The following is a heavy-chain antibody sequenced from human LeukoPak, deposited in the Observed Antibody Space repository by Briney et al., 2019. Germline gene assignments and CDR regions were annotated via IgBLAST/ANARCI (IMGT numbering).Heavy chain of an antibody. D-gene: IGHD6-13*01. CDR1: GFTFSSYA. CDR3: AKYSSSWYRDAFDI. CDR2: ISYDGSNK. Sequence: GGSLRLSCAASGFTFSSYAMHWVRQAPGKGLEWVAVISYDGSNKYYADSVKGRFTISRDNSKNTLYLQMNSLRAEDTAVYYCAKYSSSWYRDAFDIWGQGTMVTVSS. J-gene: IGHJ3*02. V-gene: IGHV3-30-3*01.